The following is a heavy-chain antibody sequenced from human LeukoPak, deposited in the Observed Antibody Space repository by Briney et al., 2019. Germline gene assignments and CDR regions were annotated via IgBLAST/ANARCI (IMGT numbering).Heavy chain of an antibody. CDR3: ARDTVVVPAAMTWYYYYGMDV. Sequence: ASVKVSCKASGYTFTSYGISWVRQAPGQGLEWMGWISAHNGNTNYAQKLQGRVTMTTDTSTSTAYMELRSLRSDDTAVYYCARDTVVVPAAMTWYYYYGMDVWGQGTTVTVSS. CDR1: GYTFTSYG. V-gene: IGHV1-18*01. D-gene: IGHD2-2*01. CDR2: ISAHNGNT. J-gene: IGHJ6*02.